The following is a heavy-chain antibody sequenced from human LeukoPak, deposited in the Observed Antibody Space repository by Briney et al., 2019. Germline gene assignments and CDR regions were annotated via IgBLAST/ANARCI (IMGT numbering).Heavy chain of an antibody. CDR2: FSYDGSDK. D-gene: IGHD3-22*01. CDR1: GFTFSSYG. CDR3: AKTSREFRDSSGGYDY. J-gene: IGHJ4*02. Sequence: GGSLRLSCAASGFTFSSYGMHWVRQAPGRGLEWVAIFSYDGSDKYYADSVKGRFTISRDNSKSTLYLQMNSLRSEDTAVYYCAKTSREFRDSSGGYDYWGQGILVTVSS. V-gene: IGHV3-30*18.